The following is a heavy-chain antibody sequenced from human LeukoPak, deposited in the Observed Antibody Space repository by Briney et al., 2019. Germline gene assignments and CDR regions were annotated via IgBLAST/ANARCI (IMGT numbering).Heavy chain of an antibody. CDR2: ITTSDGNT. CDR1: GFTFSSYT. D-gene: IGHD7-27*01. V-gene: IGHV3-23*01. J-gene: IGHJ4*02. CDR3: AKDGGLWVSAHWGDS. Sequence: GGSLRLSCAASGFTFSSYTMSWDRQAPGKGLEWVSTITTSDGNTYYADSVKGRFTVSRDNSKNTLFLQMNSLGAEDTAVYYCAKDGGLWVSAHWGDSWGRGTLVTVSS.